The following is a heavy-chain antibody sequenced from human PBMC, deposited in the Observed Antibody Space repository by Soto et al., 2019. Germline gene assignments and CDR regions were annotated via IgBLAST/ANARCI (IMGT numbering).Heavy chain of an antibody. V-gene: IGHV3-23*01. CDR1: GFTFSNYA. D-gene: IGHD2-2*01. CDR3: ARRPPIPIVVVPPAKNNYYFYMDV. Sequence: GGSLRLSCAASGFTFSNYAMTWVRQAPDKGLEWVSTITAGGSNTYYADSVRGRFTISRDSSKNTLYLQVHSLRAEDTAIYYCARRPPIPIVVVPPAKNNYYFYMDVWGKGTTVTVSS. J-gene: IGHJ6*03. CDR2: ITAGGSNT.